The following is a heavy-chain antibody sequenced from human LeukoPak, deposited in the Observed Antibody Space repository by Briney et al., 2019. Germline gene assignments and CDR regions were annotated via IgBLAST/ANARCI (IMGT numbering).Heavy chain of an antibody. CDR2: INHSGST. Sequence: SETLSLTCAVYGGSFSGYYWSWIRQPPGKGLEWIGEINHSGSTNYNPSLKSRVTISVDTSKNQFSLKLSSVTAADTAVYYCARGGYCSGGSCYLPFDAFDIWGQGTMVTVSS. D-gene: IGHD2-15*01. CDR3: ARGGYCSGGSCYLPFDAFDI. J-gene: IGHJ3*02. CDR1: GGSFSGYY. V-gene: IGHV4-34*01.